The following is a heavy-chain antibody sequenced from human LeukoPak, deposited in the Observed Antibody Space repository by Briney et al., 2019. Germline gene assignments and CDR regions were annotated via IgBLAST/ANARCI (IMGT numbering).Heavy chain of an antibody. D-gene: IGHD3-22*01. Sequence: ASVKVSCKASGYSFIGYHMHWVRQAPGQGLEWMGWTNPNTGGTKYAQKLQGRVTMTTDTSTSTAYMELRSLRSDDTAVYYCARGRDYYDSGGYYETPFDYWGQGTLVTVSS. V-gene: IGHV1-2*02. CDR3: ARGRDYYDSGGYYETPFDY. CDR2: TNPNTGGT. J-gene: IGHJ4*02. CDR1: GYSFIGYH.